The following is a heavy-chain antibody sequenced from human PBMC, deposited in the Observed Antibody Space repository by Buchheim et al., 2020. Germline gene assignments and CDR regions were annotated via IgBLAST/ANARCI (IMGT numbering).Heavy chain of an antibody. CDR2: INHSGST. Sequence: QVQLQESGPGLVKPSETLSLTCAVYGGSFSGYYWSWIRQPPGKGLEWIGEINHSGSTNYNPSLKSRVTISVDTSKNQFSLKLSSVTAADTAVYYCARGWNYRYYYYYMDVWGKGTT. D-gene: IGHD1-7*01. J-gene: IGHJ6*03. V-gene: IGHV4-34*01. CDR3: ARGWNYRYYYYYMDV. CDR1: GGSFSGYY.